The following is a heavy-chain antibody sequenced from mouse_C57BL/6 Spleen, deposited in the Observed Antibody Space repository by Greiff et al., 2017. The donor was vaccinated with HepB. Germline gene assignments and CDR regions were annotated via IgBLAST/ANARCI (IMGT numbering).Heavy chain of an antibody. D-gene: IGHD2-2*01. CDR2: IDPETGGT. CDR3: TRWLRRENAMDY. J-gene: IGHJ4*01. CDR1: GYTFTDYE. V-gene: IGHV1-15*01. Sequence: VQLQQSGAELVRPGASVTLSCKASGYTFTDYEMHWVKQTPVHGLEWIGAIDPETGGTAYNQKFKGKAILTADKSSSTAYMELRSLTSEDSAVYYCTRWLRRENAMDYWGHRTSVTVSS.